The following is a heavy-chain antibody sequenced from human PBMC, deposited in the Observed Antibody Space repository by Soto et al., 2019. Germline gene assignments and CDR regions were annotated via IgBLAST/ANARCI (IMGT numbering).Heavy chain of an antibody. CDR1: GFTFSTFE. V-gene: IGHV3-48*03. J-gene: IGHJ3*02. Sequence: EVKLVESGGGLLQPGGSLRLSCAASGFTFSTFEMIWVRQAPGKGLEWVSYISSSGSPIYYADSVKGRFTISRDNAKNSVFLLMNSLRAEDTGFYYCARPQKTSTYHYVSVDAFDIWGQGTMVTVSS. CDR3: ARPQKTSTYHYVSVDAFDI. D-gene: IGHD3-22*01. CDR2: ISSSGSPI.